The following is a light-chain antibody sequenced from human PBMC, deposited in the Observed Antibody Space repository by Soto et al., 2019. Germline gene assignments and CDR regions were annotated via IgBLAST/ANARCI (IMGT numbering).Light chain of an antibody. J-gene: IGKJ1*01. V-gene: IGKV1-5*01. CDR3: QHYNSYSEA. CDR1: QSISSW. Sequence: DIQMTQSPSTLSASVGDRVTITCRASQSISSWLAWYQQKPGKAPKLLIYDASSLESGVPSRFSGSGSGTEFPLTISSLQPDDFATYYCQHYNSYSEAFGQVTKVELK. CDR2: DAS.